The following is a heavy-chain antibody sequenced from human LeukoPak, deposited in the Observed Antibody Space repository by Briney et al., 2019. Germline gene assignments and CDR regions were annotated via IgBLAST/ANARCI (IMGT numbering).Heavy chain of an antibody. J-gene: IGHJ4*02. Sequence: GGSLRLSCAASGFTFSTYWMTWVRQAPGKGLEWVDDIKQDGSLNSYVHSVKGRFTISRDNAENSLYLQMNSLRVEDTAVYYCARDNSGFDQWGQGTLVTVSS. CDR3: ARDNSGFDQ. CDR1: GFTFSTYW. V-gene: IGHV3-7*01. D-gene: IGHD6-19*01. CDR2: IKQDGSLN.